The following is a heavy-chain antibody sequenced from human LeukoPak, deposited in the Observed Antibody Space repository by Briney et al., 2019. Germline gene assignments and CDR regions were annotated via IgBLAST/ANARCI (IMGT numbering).Heavy chain of an antibody. D-gene: IGHD7-27*01. J-gene: IGHJ4*02. CDR3: ARVWGSVDY. CDR2: IYYSGST. CDR1: GGSISSYY. Sequence: SETLSLTCTVSGGSISSYYWSWIRQPPGKGLEWIGYIYYSGSTNYNPSLKSRVTISVGTSKNQFSLKLNSVTAADTAVYYCARVWGSVDYWGQGTLVTVSS. V-gene: IGHV4-59*08.